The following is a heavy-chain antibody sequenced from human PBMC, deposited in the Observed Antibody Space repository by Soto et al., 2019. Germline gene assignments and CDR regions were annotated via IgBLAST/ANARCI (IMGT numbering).Heavy chain of an antibody. V-gene: IGHV4-31*01. CDR2: IYYSGST. J-gene: IGHJ5*02. CDR3: ARESKYDTSGYPPWFAP. CDR1: VASISSGGYY. D-gene: IGHD3-22*01. Sequence: QVQLQESGPGLVKPSQTLSLTCTVSVASISSGGYYWSWIRQHPGEGLEWIGYIYYSGSTSYNPSLKSHVTISVDTSKNQFSLKLSSVTDADTAVYYCARESKYDTSGYPPWFAPWGQGTLVTVSS.